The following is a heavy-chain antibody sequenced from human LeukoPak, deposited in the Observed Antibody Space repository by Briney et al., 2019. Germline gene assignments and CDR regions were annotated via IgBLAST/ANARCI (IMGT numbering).Heavy chain of an antibody. CDR1: GDSISSGDSY. Sequence: SETLSLTCSVSGDSISSGDSYWGWIRQHPWKGLDWIGSIYYVGSPYNNPSLNSRRVTMSVDTSKNQFSLKLPSVTAADTAVYYCARIPITKRAMDVWGQGTTVTVFS. V-gene: IGHV4-39*01. D-gene: IGHD3-3*01. J-gene: IGHJ6*02. CDR3: ARIPITKRAMDV. CDR2: IYYVGSP.